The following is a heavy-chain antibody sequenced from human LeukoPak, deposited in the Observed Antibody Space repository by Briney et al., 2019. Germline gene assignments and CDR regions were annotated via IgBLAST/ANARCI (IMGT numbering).Heavy chain of an antibody. V-gene: IGHV4-34*01. CDR1: GGSFSGYY. Sequence: PSETLSLTCAVYGGSFSGYYWSWIRQPPGKGLEWIGEINHSGSTNYNPSLKSRVTISVDTSKNQFSLKLSPVTAADTAVYYCARSSRGYKDYWSQGTLVTVSS. CDR2: INHSGST. CDR3: ARSSRGYKDY. D-gene: IGHD5-24*01. J-gene: IGHJ4*02.